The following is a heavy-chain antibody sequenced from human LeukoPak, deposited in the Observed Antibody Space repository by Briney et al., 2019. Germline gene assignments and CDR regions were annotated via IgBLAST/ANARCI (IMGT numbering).Heavy chain of an antibody. D-gene: IGHD6-19*01. CDR1: GGSFSGYY. J-gene: IGHJ4*02. CDR2: IYHSGST. CDR3: ARSGGYASAWGY. V-gene: IGHV4-59*08. Sequence: SETLSLTCAVYGGSFSGYYWSWIRQSPGKGLEWIGYIYHSGSTNYNPYLKSRVTISIDTSKNQFSLKLSSVTAADTAVYYCARSGGYASAWGYWGQGTLVTVSS.